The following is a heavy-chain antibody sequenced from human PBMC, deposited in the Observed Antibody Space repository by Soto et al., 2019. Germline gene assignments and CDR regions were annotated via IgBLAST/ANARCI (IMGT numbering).Heavy chain of an antibody. D-gene: IGHD2-2*01. Sequence: GGSLRLSCAASGFNFSSYWMSWGRQAPGKGLEWVANIKQDGSEKYYVDSVKGRFTIARDNAKNSLYLQMNSLRAEDTAVYYCARSHQWGQGTLVTVSS. J-gene: IGHJ4*02. CDR3: ARSHQ. CDR2: IKQDGSEK. V-gene: IGHV3-7*01. CDR1: GFNFSSYW.